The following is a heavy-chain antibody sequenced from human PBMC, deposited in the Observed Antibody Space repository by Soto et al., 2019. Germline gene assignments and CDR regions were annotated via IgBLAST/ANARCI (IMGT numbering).Heavy chain of an antibody. CDR3: AREDSIIIPAVSNF. Sequence: GGSLRLSCTVSGFPFNNYGINWVRQAPGKGLEWVSSVSKSDYTYYSDSVKGRFTISRDNAKNSVSLQMNTLRVEDTAVYYCAREDSIIIPAVSNFWGQGTLVTVSS. CDR1: GFPFNNYG. D-gene: IGHD2-2*01. CDR2: VSKSDYT. V-gene: IGHV3-21*01. J-gene: IGHJ4*02.